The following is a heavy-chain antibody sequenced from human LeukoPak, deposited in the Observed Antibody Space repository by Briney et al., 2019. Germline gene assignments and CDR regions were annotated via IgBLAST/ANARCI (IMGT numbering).Heavy chain of an antibody. D-gene: IGHD2-15*01. CDR2: INGSGGRT. CDR3: ASDLVVVAATGPGAFDI. CDR1: GFTFSNYA. V-gene: IGHV3-23*01. J-gene: IGHJ3*02. Sequence: GGSLRLSCAASGFTFSNYAMSWVRQAPGKGLEWVSDINGSGGRTYYADSVKGRFTISRDNSKNTLYLQMNSLRAEDTSVYYCASDLVVVAATGPGAFDIWGQGTMVIVSS.